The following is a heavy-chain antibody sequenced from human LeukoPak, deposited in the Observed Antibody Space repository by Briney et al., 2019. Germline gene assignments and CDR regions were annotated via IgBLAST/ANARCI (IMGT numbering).Heavy chain of an antibody. V-gene: IGHV4-39*02. J-gene: IGHJ4*02. D-gene: IGHD1-26*01. Sequence: SETLSLTCTVSGGSITSPENYWGWVRQPPGKGLEWIGNIYYSGDTYYNSSLRSRVTLSVDTSQNHFSLKLSSVTAADTAVYYCARGAFEGEAKRYYFDYWGQGTLVTVSS. CDR1: GGSITSPENY. CDR2: IYYSGDT. CDR3: ARGAFEGEAKRYYFDY.